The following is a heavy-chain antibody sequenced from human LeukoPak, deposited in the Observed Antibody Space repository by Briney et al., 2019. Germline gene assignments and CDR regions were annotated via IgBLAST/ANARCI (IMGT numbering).Heavy chain of an antibody. CDR3: ARHFGGYYGSGSYYWFDP. Sequence: SETLSLTCTVSGGSISSYYWSWIRQPPGKGLEWIGYIYYSGSTNYNPSLKSRVTISVDTSKNQFSLKLSSVTAAGTAVYYCARHFGGYYGSGSYYWFDPWGQGTLVTVSS. CDR2: IYYSGST. V-gene: IGHV4-59*08. J-gene: IGHJ5*02. D-gene: IGHD3-10*01. CDR1: GGSISSYY.